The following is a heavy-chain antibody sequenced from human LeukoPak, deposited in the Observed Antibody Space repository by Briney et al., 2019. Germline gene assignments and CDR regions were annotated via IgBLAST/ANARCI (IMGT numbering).Heavy chain of an antibody. D-gene: IGHD1-20*01. CDR1: GGSISSSSHY. Sequence: PSETLSLTCTVYGGSISSSSHYWGWIRQAPGKGLDWIGSVYYSGITYYNPSLKSRVSISLDTSTNQFSLRLNSVTAADPAVYYCARLFNYNWVDPWGQGTLVTVSS. CDR2: VYYSGIT. V-gene: IGHV4-39*07. J-gene: IGHJ5*02. CDR3: ARLFNYNWVDP.